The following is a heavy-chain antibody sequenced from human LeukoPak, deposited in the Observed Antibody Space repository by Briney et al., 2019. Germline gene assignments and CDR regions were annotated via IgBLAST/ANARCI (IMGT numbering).Heavy chain of an antibody. D-gene: IGHD3-22*01. CDR2: IYTSGST. V-gene: IGHV4-4*09. CDR3: ARTSPDYYDSSGYYTNAYYFDY. J-gene: IGHJ4*02. Sequence: SETLSLTCTVSGGSISSYYWSWIRQPPGKGPEWIGYIYTSGSTNYNPSLKSRVTVSVDTSKNQFSLKLSSVTAADTAVYYCARTSPDYYDSSGYYTNAYYFDYWGQGTLVTVSS. CDR1: GGSISSYY.